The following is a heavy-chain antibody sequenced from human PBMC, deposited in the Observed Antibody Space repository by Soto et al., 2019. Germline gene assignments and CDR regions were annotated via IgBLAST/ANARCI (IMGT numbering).Heavy chain of an antibody. D-gene: IGHD1-26*01. J-gene: IGHJ4*02. CDR3: ARMPLYRAFDY. V-gene: IGHV2-26*01. CDR1: GFSLSNARMG. Sequence: QVTLKESGPVLVKPTETLTLTCTVSGFSLSNARMGVSWIRQPPGKALEWLAHIFSNDEKSYSTSLKSRLTISKDTSKSQVVLTMTNMDPVDTATYYCARMPLYRAFDYWGQGTLVTVSS. CDR2: IFSNDEK.